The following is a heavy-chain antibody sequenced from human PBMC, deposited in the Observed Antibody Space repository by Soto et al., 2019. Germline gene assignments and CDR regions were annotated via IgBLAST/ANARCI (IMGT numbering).Heavy chain of an antibody. V-gene: IGHV4-4*02. J-gene: IGHJ5*02. D-gene: IGHD3-10*01. Sequence: PSETLSLTCAVSGGSISSSNWWSWVRQPPGKGLEWIGEIYHSGSTSYNPSLKSRVSISVDKSKNQFSLNLSSVTAADTAVYYCAMSLWFGNTPNWFDPWGQGTLVTVSS. CDR1: GGSISSSNW. CDR3: AMSLWFGNTPNWFDP. CDR2: IYHSGST.